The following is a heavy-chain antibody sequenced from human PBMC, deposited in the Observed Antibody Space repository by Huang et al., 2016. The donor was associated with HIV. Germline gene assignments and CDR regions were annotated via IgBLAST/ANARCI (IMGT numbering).Heavy chain of an antibody. CDR3: ARAKDTWDAYDI. CDR2: ISNDGRNN. V-gene: IGHV3-30*04. CDR1: GFPFNNHA. J-gene: IGHJ3*02. D-gene: IGHD5-18*01. Sequence: QVQLVASGGGVVQHGRSLRLSCAASGFPFNNHAMPWVRQAPGQGLYWVAVISNDGRNNLYADSGNGRFTISRDSSKSTLFLHMTSLRTEDTAVYYCARAKDTWDAYDIWGQGTMVIVSS.